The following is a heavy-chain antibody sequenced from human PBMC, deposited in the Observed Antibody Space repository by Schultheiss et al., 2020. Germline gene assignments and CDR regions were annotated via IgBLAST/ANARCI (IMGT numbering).Heavy chain of an antibody. CDR3: AISSDFYDSSGYFRPSGGWFDP. CDR2: IIPIFGTA. D-gene: IGHD3-22*01. J-gene: IGHJ5*02. V-gene: IGHV1-69*13. Sequence: SVKVSCKASGGTFSSYAISWVRQAPGQGLEWMGGIIPIFGTANYAQKFQGRVTITADESTSTAYMELSSLRSEDTAVYYCAISSDFYDSSGYFRPSGGWFDPWGQGTLVTVSA. CDR1: GGTFSSYA.